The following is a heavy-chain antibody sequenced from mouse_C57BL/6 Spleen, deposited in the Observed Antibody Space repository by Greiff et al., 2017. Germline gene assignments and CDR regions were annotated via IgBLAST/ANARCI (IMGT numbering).Heavy chain of an antibody. CDR3: ARAGGYDYDWAMDY. CDR2: IYPSDSET. Sequence: VQLQQPGAELVRPGSSVKLSCKASGYTFTSYWMDWVKQRPGQGLEWIGNIYPSDSETHYNQKFKDKATLTVDKSSSTAYMQLSSLTSEDSAVYYCARAGGYDYDWAMDYWGQGTSVTVSS. V-gene: IGHV1-61*01. J-gene: IGHJ4*01. CDR1: GYTFTSYW. D-gene: IGHD2-4*01.